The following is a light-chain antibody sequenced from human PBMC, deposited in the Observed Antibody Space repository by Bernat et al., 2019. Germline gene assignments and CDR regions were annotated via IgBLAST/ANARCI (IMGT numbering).Light chain of an antibody. CDR1: SGYSTYK. CDR3: GADHGSGSNSVWV. V-gene: IGLV9-49*01. J-gene: IGLJ3*02. Sequence: QPVLTQPPSASASLGASATLTCTLSSGYSTYKVDWYQQRPGKCPRFVMRVGPDGIVGSKGDGIPDRFSVLGSGLNRYLTIKNIQEEDESDYHCGADHGSGSNSVWVFGGGTKLAVL. CDR2: VGPDGIVG.